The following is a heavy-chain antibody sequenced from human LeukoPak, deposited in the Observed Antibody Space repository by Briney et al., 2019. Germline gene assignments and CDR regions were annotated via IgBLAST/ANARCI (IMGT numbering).Heavy chain of an antibody. J-gene: IGHJ4*02. CDR1: GYTFTSYG. CDR3: ARAVLSRYDY. Sequence: ASVKVSCKASGYTFTSYGISWVRQAPGQGLEWMGWISPYTGNTNSAETFQDRVTMTTDTSTSTAYMELRSLRSDDTAVYYCARAVLSRYDYWGQGTLVTVSS. D-gene: IGHD3-16*02. CDR2: ISPYTGNT. V-gene: IGHV1-18*01.